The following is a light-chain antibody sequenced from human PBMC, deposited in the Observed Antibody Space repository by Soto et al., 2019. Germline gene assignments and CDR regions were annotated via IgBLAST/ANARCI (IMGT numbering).Light chain of an antibody. V-gene: IGLV2-8*01. CDR1: SSDVGAYDY. Sequence: QSVLTQPPSASGSPGQSVTISCTGTSSDVGAYDYVSWYQQHPGKAPELIIYEVNQRPSGVPDRFSGSKSGNTASLTVSGLQAEEAADYYSNAYSGRSNFVVFGTGPKLTVL. CDR3: NAYSGRSNFVV. CDR2: EVN. J-gene: IGLJ1*01.